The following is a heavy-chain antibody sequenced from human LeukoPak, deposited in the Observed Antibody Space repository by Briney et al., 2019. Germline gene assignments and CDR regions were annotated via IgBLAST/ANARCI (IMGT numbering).Heavy chain of an antibody. CDR3: ARLSQYQLLFYYFYYYMDV. CDR1: GGSISSFH. Sequence: PSETLSLTCTVSGGSISSFHWTWIRQSPRKELEWIGYIYTNGSTNYDPSLKSRVTLSVDASKNQFSPKLISVTAADTAVYYCARLSQYQLLFYYFYYYMDVWGKGTTVIVSS. CDR2: IYTNGST. D-gene: IGHD2-2*01. V-gene: IGHV4-4*09. J-gene: IGHJ6*03.